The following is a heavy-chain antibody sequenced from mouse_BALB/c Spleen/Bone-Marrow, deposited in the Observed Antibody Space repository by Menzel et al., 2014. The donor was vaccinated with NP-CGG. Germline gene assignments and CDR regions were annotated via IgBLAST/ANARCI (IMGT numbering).Heavy chain of an antibody. CDR2: IWSGEST. CDR1: GFSLTSYG. J-gene: IGHJ4*01. D-gene: IGHD2-14*01. V-gene: IGHV2-2*02. Sequence: VQLQQSGPGLVQPSQSLSITCTVSGFSLTSYGVHWVRQSPGKGLEWLGVIWSGESTDYNAAFISRLSISKDNSKSQVFFKMNSLQANDTAIYYCARRRYRYDAMDYWGQGTSVTVSS. CDR3: ARRRYRYDAMDY.